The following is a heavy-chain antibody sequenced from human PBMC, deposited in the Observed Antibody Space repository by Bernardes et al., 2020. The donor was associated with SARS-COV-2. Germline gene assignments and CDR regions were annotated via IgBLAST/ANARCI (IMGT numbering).Heavy chain of an antibody. CDR3: VKPSGYSSSWYYGGYFQH. V-gene: IGHV3-64D*06. CDR2: ISSNGGNT. CDR1: GFTFSSYA. Sequence: GCALRLSCSASGFTFSSYAMHWVRQAPGKGLEYVSAISSNGGNTYYADSVKGRFTISRDNSKNTLYLQMSSLRAEDTAVYYCVKPSGYSSSWYYGGYFQHWGQATLLTVSS. D-gene: IGHD6-13*01. J-gene: IGHJ1*01.